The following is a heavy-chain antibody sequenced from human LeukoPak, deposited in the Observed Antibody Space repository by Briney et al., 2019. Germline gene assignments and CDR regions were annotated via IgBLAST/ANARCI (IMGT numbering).Heavy chain of an antibody. CDR3: ARNHYYGSGRFRMEYGTDV. V-gene: IGHV1-69*02. Sequence: ASVKVSCKASGGTFSSYTITWVRQAPGQGPEWMGRITPIFDMTTYAQKFQDRVTITADKSTSTAYMELSGLRSEDTAVYYCARNHYYGSGRFRMEYGTDVWGQGTTVTVSS. D-gene: IGHD3-10*01. CDR2: ITPIFDMT. CDR1: GGTFSSYT. J-gene: IGHJ6*02.